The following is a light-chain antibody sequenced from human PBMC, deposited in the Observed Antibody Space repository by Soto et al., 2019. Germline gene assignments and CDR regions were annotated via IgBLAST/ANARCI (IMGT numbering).Light chain of an antibody. CDR3: AAWDDSLSYVV. Sequence: QSVLTQPPSASGTPGQRVTISCSGSSSNIGSNYVYWYQQLPGTSPKLLIYRNNQRPSGVPDRSSGSKSGTSASLAISGLRSEDEADYYCAAWDDSLSYVVFGGGTKVTVL. V-gene: IGLV1-47*01. CDR1: SSNIGSNY. J-gene: IGLJ2*01. CDR2: RNN.